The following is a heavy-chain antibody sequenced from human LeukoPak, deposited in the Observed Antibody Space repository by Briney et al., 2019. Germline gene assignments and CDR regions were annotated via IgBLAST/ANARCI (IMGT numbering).Heavy chain of an antibody. CDR2: ISYMGTYL. V-gene: IGHV3-21*04. CDR1: AFSLSAYN. D-gene: IGHD1-26*01. CDR3: VRDRGTYRPIDY. J-gene: IGHJ4*02. Sequence: GGSLTLACSASAFSLSAYNMNWVRQAPGEGLEWVAFISYMGTYLYYGDSVKGRFTISRDNAKNSLYLQMNSLRAQDTAIYYCVRDRGTYRPIDYWGQGTLVTVSP.